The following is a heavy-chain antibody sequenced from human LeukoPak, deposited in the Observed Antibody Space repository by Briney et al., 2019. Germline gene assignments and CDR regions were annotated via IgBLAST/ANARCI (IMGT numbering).Heavy chain of an antibody. CDR3: ARDYGSSYYDSSGYLEGNWFDP. Sequence: GGSLRLSCAASGFTFSSYGMPWVRQAPGKGLEWVAVIWYDGSNKYYADCVEGRFTISRDNSKNTLYLQMNSLRAEDTAVYYCARDYGSSYYDSSGYLEGNWFDPWGQGTLVSVSS. CDR2: IWYDGSNK. J-gene: IGHJ5*02. V-gene: IGHV3-33*01. D-gene: IGHD3-22*01. CDR1: GFTFSSYG.